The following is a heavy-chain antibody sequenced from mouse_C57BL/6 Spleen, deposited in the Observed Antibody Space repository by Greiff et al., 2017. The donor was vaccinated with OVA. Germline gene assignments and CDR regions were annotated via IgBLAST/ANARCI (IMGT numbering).Heavy chain of an antibody. J-gene: IGHJ3*01. CDR1: GFSLTSYA. CDR2: IWTGGGT. CDR3: ARQHDGYYVAWFAY. D-gene: IGHD2-3*01. Sequence: VKLMESGPGLVAPSQSLSITCTVSGFSLTSYAISWVRQPPGKGLEWLGVIWTGGGTNYNSALKSRLSISKDNSKSQVFLKMNSLQTDDTARYYCARQHDGYYVAWFAYWGQGTLVTVSA. V-gene: IGHV2-9-1*01.